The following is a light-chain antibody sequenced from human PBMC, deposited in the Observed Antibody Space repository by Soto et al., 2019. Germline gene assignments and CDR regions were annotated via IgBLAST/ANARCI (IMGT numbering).Light chain of an antibody. V-gene: IGKV1-5*01. Sequence: DIQMTQSPSTLSASVGDRVTITCRASQSISDWLAWYQQIPGRAPKLLIYDASTLQSGVPSRFSGSGSGTEFILTISSLHPDDSATYYCQEYKSATFGPRTKLQIK. CDR2: DAS. CDR3: QEYKSAT. J-gene: IGKJ2*01. CDR1: QSISDW.